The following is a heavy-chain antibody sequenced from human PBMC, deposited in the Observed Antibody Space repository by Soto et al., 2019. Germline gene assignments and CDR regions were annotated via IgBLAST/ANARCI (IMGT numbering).Heavy chain of an antibody. D-gene: IGHD3-16*01. V-gene: IGHV1-69*12. J-gene: IGHJ6*02. CDR1: GGTFSSYA. CDR3: ARHLGGNHYYYGMDV. Sequence: QVQLVQSGAEVKKPGSSVKVSCKASGGTFSSYAISWVRQAPGQGLEWMGGIIPIFGTADYAQKIQGRVTLTADDFTSTAYMELSSLRSEDTAVYYCARHLGGNHYYYGMDVWGQGTTVTVSS. CDR2: IIPIFGTA.